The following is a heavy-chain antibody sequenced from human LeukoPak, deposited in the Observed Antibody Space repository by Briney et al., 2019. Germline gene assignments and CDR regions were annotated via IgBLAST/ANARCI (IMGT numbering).Heavy chain of an antibody. V-gene: IGHV4-34*01. CDR1: GGSFSGYY. Sequence: PSETLSLTCAVYGGSFSGYYWSWIRQPPGKGLEWIGEINHSRSTNYNPSLKSRVTISVDTSKNQFYLKLSSVTAADTAVYYCARGRRWHNFDYWGQGTLVTVSS. CDR2: INHSRST. CDR3: ARGRRWHNFDY. D-gene: IGHD5-24*01. J-gene: IGHJ4*02.